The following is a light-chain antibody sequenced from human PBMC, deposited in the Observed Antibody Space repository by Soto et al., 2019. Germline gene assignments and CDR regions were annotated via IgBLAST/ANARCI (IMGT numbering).Light chain of an antibody. J-gene: IGKJ4*01. V-gene: IGKV3D-15*01. CDR2: GAS. Sequence: EIVMTQSPATLSVSPGERATLSCRASQSVNIYLAWYQQKPGQAPRLLIFGASSRATGIPARFSGSGSVTEFNLTISSLQSEDVAVYFCQQYDDWLRLTFGGGTKVEIK. CDR3: QQYDDWLRLT. CDR1: QSVNIY.